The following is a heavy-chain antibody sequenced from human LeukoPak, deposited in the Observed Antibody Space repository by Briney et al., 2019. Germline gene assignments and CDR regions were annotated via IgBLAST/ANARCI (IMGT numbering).Heavy chain of an antibody. Sequence: GGSLRLSCAASGFTVSSNYMSWVRQAPGKGLEWVSVIYSGVTTYYADSVKGRFTISRDNSKNTLNLQMNSLRAEDTAVYYCARVPRPSYYDSSGVGLYYFDYWGQGTLVTVSS. CDR2: IYSGVTT. D-gene: IGHD3-22*01. J-gene: IGHJ4*02. CDR3: ARVPRPSYYDSSGVGLYYFDY. CDR1: GFTVSSNY. V-gene: IGHV3-66*01.